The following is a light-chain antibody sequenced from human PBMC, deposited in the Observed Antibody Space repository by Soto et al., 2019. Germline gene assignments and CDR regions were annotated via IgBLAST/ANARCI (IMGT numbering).Light chain of an antibody. J-gene: IGLJ2*01. Sequence: QSALTQPASVSGSPGQSITISCTGTSSDVGGYNYVSWYQQHPGKAPQLMIYDVNNRPSGVSDRFSGSKSGNTASLTISGLRAADEADYYCSSYTSSSTLVFGGGTKLTVL. CDR2: DVN. V-gene: IGLV2-14*01. CDR1: SSDVGGYNY. CDR3: SSYTSSSTLV.